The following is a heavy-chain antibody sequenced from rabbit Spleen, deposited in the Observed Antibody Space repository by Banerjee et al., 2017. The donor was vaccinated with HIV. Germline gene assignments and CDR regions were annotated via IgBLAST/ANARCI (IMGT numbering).Heavy chain of an antibody. CDR2: IVPVFVIA. V-gene: IGHV1S7*01. CDR1: GFDFGTYY. D-gene: IGHD1-1*01. Sequence: QLEESGGGLVQPGGSLKLSCKASGFDFGTYYMSWLGQAPGKGLVWIGYIVPVFVIAVYESWVNGRLTISSQNAQNPLYLQLNNLTAADTATYFYARDNGSGDYIDVCFDLWGPGALVTAS. J-gene: IGHJ4*01. CDR3: ARDNGSGDYIDVCFDL.